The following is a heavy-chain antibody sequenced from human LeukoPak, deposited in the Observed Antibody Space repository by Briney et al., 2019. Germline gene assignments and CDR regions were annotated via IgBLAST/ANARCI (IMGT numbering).Heavy chain of an antibody. CDR1: GGSFSGYY. CDR2: INHSGST. V-gene: IGHV4-34*01. J-gene: IGHJ4*02. CDR3: ARGVVRGVIAT. Sequence: LSLTCAVYGGSFSGYYWSWIRQPPGKGLEWIGEINHSGSTNYNPSLKSRVTISVDTSKNQFSLKLSSVTAADTAVYYCARGVVRGVIATWGQGTLVTVSS. D-gene: IGHD3-10*01.